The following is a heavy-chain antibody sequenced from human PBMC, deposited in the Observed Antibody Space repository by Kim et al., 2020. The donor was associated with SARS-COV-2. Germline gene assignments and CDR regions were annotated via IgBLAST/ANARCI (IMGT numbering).Heavy chain of an antibody. Sequence: LKGRFTIARDNTKNTRYLQMNSLRAEDTAVYYCATRGGDRPYYYYYGMDVWGQGTTVTVSS. V-gene: IGHV3-30*03. J-gene: IGHJ6*02. CDR3: ATRGGDRPYYYYYGMDV. D-gene: IGHD4-17*01.